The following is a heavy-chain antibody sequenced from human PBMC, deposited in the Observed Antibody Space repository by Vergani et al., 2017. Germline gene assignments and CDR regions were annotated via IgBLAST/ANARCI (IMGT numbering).Heavy chain of an antibody. CDR2: ISSSSSYI. CDR3: ARDLGGGGYSYEVGGY. D-gene: IGHD5-18*01. J-gene: IGHJ4*02. V-gene: IGHV3-21*01. CDR1: GFTFSSYS. Sequence: EVQLVESGGGLVKPGGSLRLSCAASGFTFSSYSMNWVRQAPGKGLEWVSSISSSSSYIYYADSVKGRLTISRDNAKNSLYLQMNSLRAEDTAVYYCARDLGGGGYSYEVGGYWGQGTLVTVSS.